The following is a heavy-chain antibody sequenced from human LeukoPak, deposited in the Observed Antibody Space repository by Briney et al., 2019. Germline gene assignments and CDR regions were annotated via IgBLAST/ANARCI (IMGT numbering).Heavy chain of an antibody. CDR3: ARVYQDTAMVFPDY. V-gene: IGHV4-4*02. J-gene: IGHJ4*02. Sequence: SETLSLTCGVSGGSISSTNWWTWVRQPPGEGLEWIGEVELSGRTNYNPSLESRVTISVDMSANHISLKLTSVTAADTAVYYCARVYQDTAMVFPDYWGQGTLVTVSS. D-gene: IGHD5-18*01. CDR2: VELSGRT. CDR1: GGSISSTNW.